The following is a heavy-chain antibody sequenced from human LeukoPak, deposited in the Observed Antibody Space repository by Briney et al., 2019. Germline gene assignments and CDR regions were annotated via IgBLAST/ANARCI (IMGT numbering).Heavy chain of an antibody. J-gene: IGHJ4*02. D-gene: IGHD6-6*01. V-gene: IGHV3-7*01. CDR2: IKQDGSEK. CDR3: ARDRRWGSSSSSFDY. CDR1: GFTFSSYW. Sequence: GGSLRLSCVASGFTFSSYWMSWVRQAPGKGLEWVANIKQDGSEKYYVDSVKGRFTISRDNAKNSLYLQMNSLRAEDTAVYYCARDRRWGSSSSSFDYWGQGTLVTVSS.